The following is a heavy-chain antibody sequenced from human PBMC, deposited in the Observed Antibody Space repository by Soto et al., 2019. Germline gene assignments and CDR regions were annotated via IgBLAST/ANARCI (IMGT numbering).Heavy chain of an antibody. CDR3: ARGRDGDY. CDR2: ISAHNGNT. V-gene: IGHV1-18*01. J-gene: IGHJ4*02. D-gene: IGHD6-6*01. Sequence: QVHLVQSGAEVKKPGASVQVSCKGSGYTFTSYGITWVRQAPGQGLEWMGWISAHNGNTDDAQKLKGRVTVTRDTSTSTAYMELRSLRSDDTAVYDCARGRDGDYWGQGALVTVSS. CDR1: GYTFTSYG.